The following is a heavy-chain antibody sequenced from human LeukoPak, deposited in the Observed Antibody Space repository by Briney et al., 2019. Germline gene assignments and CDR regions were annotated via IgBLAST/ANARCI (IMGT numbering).Heavy chain of an antibody. D-gene: IGHD3-22*01. CDR2: ISDTGKT. V-gene: IGHV4-59*01. CDR3: ATGYYEPFAT. CDR1: GASLSSYY. Sequence: PSETLSLTCNVSGASLSSYYWDWLRQSPGRGLGWIGYISDTGKTDSNPSLKSRVTISLATSKNQFSLRLTSVTAADSAVYFCATGYYEPFATWGPEIMVSVSS. J-gene: IGHJ5*02.